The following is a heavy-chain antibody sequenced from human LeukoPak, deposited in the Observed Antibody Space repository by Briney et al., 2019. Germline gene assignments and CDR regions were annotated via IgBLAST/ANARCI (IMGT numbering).Heavy chain of an antibody. V-gene: IGHV3-64D*06. J-gene: IGHJ4*02. CDR1: GFTFSSYA. CDR2: ISSNVGIT. CDR3: VKDKGSSS. D-gene: IGHD6-13*01. Sequence: GGSLRLSCSASGFTFSSYAMHWVRQAPGKGLEYVSAISSNVGITYYADSVKGRFTISRDNSKNPLYLQMSSLSAEATAVCYCVKDKGSSSWGQGTLVTVSS.